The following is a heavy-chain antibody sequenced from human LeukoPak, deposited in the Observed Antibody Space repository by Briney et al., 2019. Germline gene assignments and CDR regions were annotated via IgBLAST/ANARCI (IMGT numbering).Heavy chain of an antibody. J-gene: IGHJ5*02. V-gene: IGHV3-23*01. CDR3: AKHDPRRVVITNWFDP. Sequence: GGSLRLSCAASGFTFSAYAISWVRQAPGKGLEWVSAISGSGGITYYADSVKGRFTISRGNSKNTLYLQKNSLRAEDTAVYYCAKHDPRRVVITNWFDPWGQGTLVTVSS. D-gene: IGHD3-22*01. CDR2: ISGSGGIT. CDR1: GFTFSAYA.